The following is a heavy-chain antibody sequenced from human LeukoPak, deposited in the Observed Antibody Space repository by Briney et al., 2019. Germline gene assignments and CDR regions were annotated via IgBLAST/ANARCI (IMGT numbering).Heavy chain of an antibody. D-gene: IGHD3-22*01. CDR2: IYYSGGT. Sequence: SETLSLTCTVSGGSISSYYWTWIRQPPGKGLEWIGYIYYSGGTNYNPSLKSRVTISVDTSKNLFSMKLTYVTGADTAVYYVSRDLEDTSGFRIGGYWGQGTLVTVSS. J-gene: IGHJ4*02. V-gene: IGHV4-59*01. CDR1: GGSISSYY. CDR3: SRDLEDTSGFRIGGY.